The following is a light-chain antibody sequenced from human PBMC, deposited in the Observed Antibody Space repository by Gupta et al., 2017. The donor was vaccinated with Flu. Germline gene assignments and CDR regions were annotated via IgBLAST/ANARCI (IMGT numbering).Light chain of an antibody. CDR3: QQLYTTPLA. J-gene: IGKJ3*01. CDR2: WAS. Sequence: DFSITQSPDSVAVSLGESATITSTSSQSVLYSSNNKNYLACYQQKPGQPPKLLIHWASTRESGVPDRFSGRGSGTDFTLTISSLQAEDVAVYYCQQLYTTPLAFGPGTKVHIK. V-gene: IGKV4-1*01. CDR1: QSVLYSSNNKNY.